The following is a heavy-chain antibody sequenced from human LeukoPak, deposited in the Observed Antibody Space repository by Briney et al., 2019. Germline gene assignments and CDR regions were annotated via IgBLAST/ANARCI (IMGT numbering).Heavy chain of an antibody. CDR3: ATMTTVTTSNWFDP. J-gene: IGHJ5*02. Sequence: PGGSLRLPCAASGFTFSSSSMNWVPQAPGKGLEWVSSISSSSSYIYYADSVKGRFTISRDNAKNSLYLQINSPRAEDTAVYYCATMTTVTTSNWFDPWGEGTLVTVSS. D-gene: IGHD4-17*01. V-gene: IGHV3-21*01. CDR1: GFTFSSSS. CDR2: ISSSSSYI.